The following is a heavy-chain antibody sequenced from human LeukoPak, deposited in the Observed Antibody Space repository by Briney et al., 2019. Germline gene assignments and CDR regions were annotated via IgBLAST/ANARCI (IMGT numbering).Heavy chain of an antibody. CDR2: IHRDGSST. D-gene: IGHD5-18*01. CDR3: ARGTEGYTYGEFDS. V-gene: IGHV3-74*01. CDR1: GFTFSDYW. J-gene: IGHJ5*01. Sequence: GGSLRLSCAASGFTFSDYWMHWVRQAPGKGLVWVSRIHRDGSSTTYADSVKGRFTISRDNAKNTLYLQMNSLRAEDTAMYYCARGTEGYTYGEFDSWGQGTLVTVSS.